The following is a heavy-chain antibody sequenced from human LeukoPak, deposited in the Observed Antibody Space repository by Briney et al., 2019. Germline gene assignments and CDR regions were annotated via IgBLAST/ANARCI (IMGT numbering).Heavy chain of an antibody. J-gene: IGHJ4*02. V-gene: IGHV3-23*01. CDR1: GLTFSSDA. D-gene: IGHD6-19*01. CDR2: ISGSGFST. Sequence: PGGSLRLSCAASGLTFSSDAMSWVRQAPGKGLEWVSGISGSGFSTYYADSVKGRFTISRDNSKNTLYLQMNSLRAEDTAVYYCAKGSPSIAVASYDYWGQGTLVTVSS. CDR3: AKGSPSIAVASYDY.